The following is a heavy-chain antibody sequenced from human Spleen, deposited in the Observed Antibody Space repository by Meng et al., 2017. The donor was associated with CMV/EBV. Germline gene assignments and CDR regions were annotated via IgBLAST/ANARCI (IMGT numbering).Heavy chain of an antibody. CDR1: GLTFSSYA. D-gene: IGHD2-2*01. CDR2: ISSINTYI. CDR3: AREGMRYCSSTSCYRGYYFDY. V-gene: IGHV3-21*01. Sequence: GGSLRLSCVASGLTFSSYAMSWVRQAPGKGLEWVSSISSINTYIYYADSVKGRFTISRDNAKNSLYLQMNSLRAEDTAVYYCAREGMRYCSSTSCYRGYYFDYWGQGTLVTVSS. J-gene: IGHJ4*02.